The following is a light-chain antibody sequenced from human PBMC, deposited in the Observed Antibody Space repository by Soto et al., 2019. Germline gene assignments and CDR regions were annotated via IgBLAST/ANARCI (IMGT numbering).Light chain of an antibody. V-gene: IGLV3-1*01. CDR1: KLGDKF. CDR2: QDT. CDR3: QAWDSSTGVV. Sequence: SYELTQPASVSVSPGQTASITCSGDKLGDKFACWYQQKPGQSPVMVIYQDTKRPSGIPERFSGSNTGNTATLTISGTQAMDEADYYCQAWDSSTGVVFAGGTKVTVL. J-gene: IGLJ2*01.